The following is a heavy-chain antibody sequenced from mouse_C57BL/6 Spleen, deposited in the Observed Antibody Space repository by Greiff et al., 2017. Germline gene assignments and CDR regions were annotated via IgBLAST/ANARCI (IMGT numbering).Heavy chain of an antibody. CDR1: GYTFTDYY. V-gene: IGHV1-19*01. CDR2: INPYNGGT. Sequence: EVHLVESGPVLVKPGASVKMSCKASGYTFTDYYMNWVKQSHGKSLEWIGVINPYNGGTSYNQKFKGKATLTVDKSSSTAYMELNSLTSEDSAVYYCARGGDGSRFAYWGQGTLVTVSA. D-gene: IGHD2-3*01. J-gene: IGHJ3*01. CDR3: ARGGDGSRFAY.